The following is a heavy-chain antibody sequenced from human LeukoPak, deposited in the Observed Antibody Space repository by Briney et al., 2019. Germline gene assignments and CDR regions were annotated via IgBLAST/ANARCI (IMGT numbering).Heavy chain of an antibody. Sequence: AGGSLRLSCATSGFTFSHYGMHWVRQAPGKGLEWVAVIWSDGTNRYYGDPVKGRFTISRDNFQITVYLQMDSLRAEATAVYYCAKDAQRGFDYSNSLDKWGQGPLVPVSS. V-gene: IGHV3-33*06. D-gene: IGHD4-11*01. CDR3: AKDAQRGFDYSNSLDK. CDR2: IWSDGTNR. J-gene: IGHJ4*02. CDR1: GFTFSHYG.